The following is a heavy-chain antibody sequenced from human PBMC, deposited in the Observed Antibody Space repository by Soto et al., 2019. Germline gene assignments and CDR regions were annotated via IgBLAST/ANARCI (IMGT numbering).Heavy chain of an antibody. D-gene: IGHD3-9*01. V-gene: IGHV3-30-3*01. CDR1: GFTFSSYA. Sequence: GGSLRLSCAASGFTFSSYAMHWVRQAPGKGLEWVAVISYDGSNKYYADSVKGRFTISRDNSKNTLYLQMNSLRAEDTAVYYCARDFGGRDYDILTGYYGFDYWGQGTLVTVSS. CDR2: ISYDGSNK. CDR3: ARDFGGRDYDILTGYYGFDY. J-gene: IGHJ4*02.